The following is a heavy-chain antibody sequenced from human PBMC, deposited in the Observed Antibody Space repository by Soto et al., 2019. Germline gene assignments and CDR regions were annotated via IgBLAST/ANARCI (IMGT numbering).Heavy chain of an antibody. V-gene: IGHV4-31*03. J-gene: IGHJ4*02. D-gene: IGHD2-2*01. Sequence: PSETLSLTCTVSGGSISSGGYYWSWIRQHPGKGLEWIGYIYYSGSTYYNPSLKSRVTISVDTSKNQFSLKLSSVTAADTAVYYCARNLGPQLEPYYFDYRGQRTLVTVSS. CDR1: GGSISSGGYY. CDR3: ARNLGPQLEPYYFDY. CDR2: IYYSGST.